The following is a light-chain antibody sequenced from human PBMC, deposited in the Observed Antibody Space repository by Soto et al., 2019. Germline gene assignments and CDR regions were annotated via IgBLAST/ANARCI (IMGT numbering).Light chain of an antibody. V-gene: IGKV4-1*01. CDR1: QSVLYSSNNKNY. Sequence: DIVMTQSPDSLAVSLGERATINCKSSQSVLYSSNNKNYLAWYQQKPGQPPKLLIYGASTREPGVPDRFSGSGSGTDFTLTISSLQAEDVAVYYCQQYYSTPRTFGQGTKVEIK. CDR2: GAS. J-gene: IGKJ1*01. CDR3: QQYYSTPRT.